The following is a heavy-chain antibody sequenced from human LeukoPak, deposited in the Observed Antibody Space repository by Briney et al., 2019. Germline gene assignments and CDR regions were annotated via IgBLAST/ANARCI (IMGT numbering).Heavy chain of an antibody. J-gene: IGHJ4*02. CDR2: ISSGGST. V-gene: IGHV3-66*01. CDR1: GFTVSSNY. D-gene: IGHD6-19*01. CDR3: ARWLPKNYYFDY. Sequence: GGSLRLSCAASGFTVSSNYMSWVRQAPGKGMEWVSVISSGGSTYYADSVKGRFTISRDNSKNTLSLQMNRLRAEDTAVYYCARWLPKNYYFDYWGQGTLVTVSS.